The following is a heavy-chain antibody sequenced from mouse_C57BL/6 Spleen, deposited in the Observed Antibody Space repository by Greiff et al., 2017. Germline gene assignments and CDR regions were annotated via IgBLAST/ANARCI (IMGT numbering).Heavy chain of an antibody. CDR2: IYPGDGDT. Sequence: QVQLQQSGPELVKPGASVKISCKASGYAFSSSWMNWVKQRPGKGLEWIGRIYPGDGDTNYNGKFKGKATLTADKSSSAAYMQLSSLTSEDSSIYYCAREGLIPTVHFDYWGKGTTLTVSS. CDR3: AREGLIPTVHFDY. J-gene: IGHJ2*01. CDR1: GYAFSSSW. V-gene: IGHV1-82*01. D-gene: IGHD1-1*01.